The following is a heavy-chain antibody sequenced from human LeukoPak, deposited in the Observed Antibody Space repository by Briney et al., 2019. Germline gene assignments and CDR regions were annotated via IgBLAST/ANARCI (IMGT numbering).Heavy chain of an antibody. Sequence: PGGSLRLSCAASGFTFSSYGMHWGRQAPGKGLEWVAFIRYDGSNKYYADSVKGRFTISRDNSKNTLYLQMNSLRAEDTAVYYCAKDGAGQYCSSTSCPPYFDYWGQGTLVTVSS. CDR3: AKDGAGQYCSSTSCPPYFDY. CDR2: IRYDGSNK. V-gene: IGHV3-30*02. D-gene: IGHD2-2*01. CDR1: GFTFSSYG. J-gene: IGHJ4*02.